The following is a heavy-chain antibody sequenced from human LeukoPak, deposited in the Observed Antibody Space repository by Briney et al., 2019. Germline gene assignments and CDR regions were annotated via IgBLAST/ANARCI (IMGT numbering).Heavy chain of an antibody. J-gene: IGHJ6*03. D-gene: IGHD3-10*01. CDR2: ISYDGSNK. V-gene: IGHV3-30*04. Sequence: AGGSLRLSCAASGFTFSSYAMHWVRQAPGKGLEWVAVISYDGSNKYYADSVKGRFTISRDNSKNTLYLQMNSLRAEDTAVYYCARDALMVRGVHTYYYYYMDVWGKGTTVTVSS. CDR1: GFTFSSYA. CDR3: ARDALMVRGVHTYYYYYMDV.